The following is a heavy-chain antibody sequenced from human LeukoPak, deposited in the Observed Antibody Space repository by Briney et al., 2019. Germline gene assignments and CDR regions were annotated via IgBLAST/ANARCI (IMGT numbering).Heavy chain of an antibody. CDR2: ITGSGDNT. CDR1: GLTFSSYA. J-gene: IGHJ4*02. Sequence: GGSLRLSCAASGLTFSSYAMSWVRQAPGKGLEWVSTITGSGDNTYYTESVKGRFTFSRDNSRNTLYLQMNSLRAEDTAVYYCATDYTPYVGASADWGQGTLVTVSS. D-gene: IGHD1-26*01. V-gene: IGHV3-23*01. CDR3: ATDYTPYVGASAD.